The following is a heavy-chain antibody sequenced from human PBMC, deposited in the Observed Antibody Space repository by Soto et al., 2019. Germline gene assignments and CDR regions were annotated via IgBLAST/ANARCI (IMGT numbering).Heavy chain of an antibody. D-gene: IGHD3-10*01. CDR2: ISSSSSTI. CDR3: ARDQAARRTLMGYYGMDV. Sequence: EVQLVESGGGLVQPGGSLRLSCAASGFTFSSYSMNWVRQAPGKGLEWVSYISSSSSTIYYADSVKGRFTISRDNAKNSLYLQMNSLRDEDTAVYYCARDQAARRTLMGYYGMDVWGQGTTVTVSS. J-gene: IGHJ6*02. CDR1: GFTFSSYS. V-gene: IGHV3-48*02.